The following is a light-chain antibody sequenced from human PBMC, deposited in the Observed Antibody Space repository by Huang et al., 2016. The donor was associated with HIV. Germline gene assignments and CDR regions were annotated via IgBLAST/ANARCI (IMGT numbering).Light chain of an antibody. V-gene: IGKV1-NL1*01. CDR2: AAS. Sequence: DIQMTQSPSSLSASVGDRVTITCRARQGISNSLAWYQQKPGKAPKLLLYAASRLESGVPSRVSGSGSGTDYTLTISSLQPEDFATYYCQQYYSTPQTFGQGTKVEIK. J-gene: IGKJ1*01. CDR3: QQYYSTPQT. CDR1: QGISNS.